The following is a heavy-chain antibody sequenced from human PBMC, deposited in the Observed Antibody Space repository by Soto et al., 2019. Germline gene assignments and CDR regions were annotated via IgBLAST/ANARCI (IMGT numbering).Heavy chain of an antibody. J-gene: IGHJ4*02. CDR1: GFTFSSYA. D-gene: IGHD2-21*02. Sequence: GSLRLSCAASGFTFSSYAMSWVRQAPGKGLEWVSAISGSGGSTYYADSVKGRFTISRDNSKNTLYLQMNSLRAEDTAVYYCAKDRSSDIVVVTAILDYWGQGTLVTVSS. V-gene: IGHV3-23*01. CDR2: ISGSGGST. CDR3: AKDRSSDIVVVTAILDY.